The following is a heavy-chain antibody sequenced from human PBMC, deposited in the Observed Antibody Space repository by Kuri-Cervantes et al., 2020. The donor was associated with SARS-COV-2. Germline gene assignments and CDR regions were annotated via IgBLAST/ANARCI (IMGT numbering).Heavy chain of an antibody. J-gene: IGHJ6*03. CDR2: IGPSGTTK. CDR3: ARVAGEGPIYYYYMDV. D-gene: IGHD2-21*01. CDR1: GFIFSDYY. V-gene: IGHV3-11*04. Sequence: GESLKISCTASGFIFSDYYMTWIRQAPGKGLEWVSNIGPSGTTKYYADSVKGRFTISRESGENSLNLHMNNLRGDDTAVYYCARVAGEGPIYYYYMDVWGKGTTVTVSS.